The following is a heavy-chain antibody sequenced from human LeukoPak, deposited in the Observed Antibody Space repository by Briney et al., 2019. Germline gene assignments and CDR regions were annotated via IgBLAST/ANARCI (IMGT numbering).Heavy chain of an antibody. CDR2: IKQDGSEK. D-gene: IGHD1-26*01. J-gene: IGHJ4*02. CDR1: GFTFSSYW. CDR3: ARVSGCYYRYFDY. V-gene: IGHV3-7*01. Sequence: GGSLRLSCAASGFTFSSYWMSWVRQAPGKGLEWVANIKQDGSEKYYVDSVKGRFTISRDNAKNSLYLQMNSLRAEDTAVYYCARVSGCYYRYFDYWGQGTLVTVSS.